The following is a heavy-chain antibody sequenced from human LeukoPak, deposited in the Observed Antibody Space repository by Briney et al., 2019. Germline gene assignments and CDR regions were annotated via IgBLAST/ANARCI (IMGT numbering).Heavy chain of an antibody. V-gene: IGHV1-18*04. Sequence: GASVKVSCKASGYSFSKYGISWVRQAPGQGLEWMGWISAYDGKTKYGQKVQGRVTITTDTSTSTAYMELRSLISDDTAVYYCARDRQSEGFGELSLYAFDIWGQGTTVTVSS. CDR1: GYSFSKYG. J-gene: IGHJ3*02. D-gene: IGHD3-10*01. CDR2: ISAYDGKT. CDR3: ARDRQSEGFGELSLYAFDI.